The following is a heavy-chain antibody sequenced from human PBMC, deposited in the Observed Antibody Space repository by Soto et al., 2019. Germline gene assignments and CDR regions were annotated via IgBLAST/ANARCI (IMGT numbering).Heavy chain of an antibody. CDR3: ARVRPYCSSTSCNYYYYMDV. Sequence: PSETLSLTCTVSGGSISSYYWSWIRQPPGKGLEWIGYIYYSGSTNYNPSLKSRVTISVDTSKNQFSLKLSSVTAADTAVYYCARVRPYCSSTSCNYYYYMDVRGKGTRVTV. CDR1: GGSISSYY. V-gene: IGHV4-59*01. J-gene: IGHJ6*03. CDR2: IYYSGST. D-gene: IGHD2-2*01.